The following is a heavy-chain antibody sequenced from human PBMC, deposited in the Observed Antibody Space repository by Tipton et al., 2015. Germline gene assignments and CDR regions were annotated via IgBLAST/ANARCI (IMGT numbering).Heavy chain of an antibody. Sequence: QSGAEVKKPGASVKVSCKASGYTFTSYAMHWVRQAPGQRLEWMGWINAGNGNTKYSQKFQGRVTITRDTSASTAYMELSSLRSEDTAVYYCARDSYDSSGYYYNDYWGQGTLVTVSS. CDR2: INAGNGNT. D-gene: IGHD3-22*01. CDR3: ARDSYDSSGYYYNDY. CDR1: GYTFTSYA. J-gene: IGHJ4*02. V-gene: IGHV1-3*01.